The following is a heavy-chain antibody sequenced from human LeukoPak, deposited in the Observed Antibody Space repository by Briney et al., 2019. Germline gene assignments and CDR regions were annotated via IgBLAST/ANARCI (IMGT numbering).Heavy chain of an antibody. V-gene: IGHV3-33*03. CDR2: IWYDGSNK. Sequence: GGSLRLSCAASGFTFSSYGMHWVRQAPGKGLEWVAVIWYDGSNKYYADSVKARFTIFRDNAKNSLYLQMNSLRVDDTAVYYCTGERVESGFDIWGQGTLVTVSS. CDR3: TGERVESGFDI. D-gene: IGHD1-26*01. J-gene: IGHJ3*02. CDR1: GFTFSSYG.